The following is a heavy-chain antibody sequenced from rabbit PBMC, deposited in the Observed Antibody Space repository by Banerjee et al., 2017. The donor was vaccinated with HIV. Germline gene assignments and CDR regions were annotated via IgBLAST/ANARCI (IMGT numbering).Heavy chain of an antibody. CDR2: IATGSSGST. V-gene: IGHV1S40*01. Sequence: APGKGLEWIACIATGSSGSTYYASWAKGRFTISKTSATTVTLQMTSLTAADTATYFCARNRAGSAYYGFNLWGQGTLVTVS. CDR3: ARNRAGSAYYGFNL. D-gene: IGHD8-1*01. J-gene: IGHJ4*01.